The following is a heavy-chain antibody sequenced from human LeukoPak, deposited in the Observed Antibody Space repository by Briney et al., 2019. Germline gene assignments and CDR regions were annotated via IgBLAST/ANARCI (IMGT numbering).Heavy chain of an antibody. D-gene: IGHD1-26*01. J-gene: IGHJ6*02. CDR1: GFTSSSDS. CDR2: IKQDGSEK. CDR3: ARDMWYRSGMDV. Sequence: GGSLRLSCAASGFTSSSDSMNWVRQAPGKGLEWVANIKQDGSEKYYVDSVKGRFTISRDNAKNSLYLQMNSLRAEDTAVYYCARDMWYRSGMDVWGQGTTVTVSS. V-gene: IGHV3-7*01.